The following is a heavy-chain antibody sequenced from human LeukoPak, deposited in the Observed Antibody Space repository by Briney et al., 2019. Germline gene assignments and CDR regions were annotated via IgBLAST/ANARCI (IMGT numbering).Heavy chain of an antibody. V-gene: IGHV3-23*01. CDR2: ISDSGGST. J-gene: IGHJ6*03. Sequence: GGSLRLSCAASGFTFSNYDMSWVRQAPGKGLEWVSSISDSGGSTYYADSVKGRFTISRDNSKNTLYLQMTNLRAADTAVYYCAKGYCSSTSCSHYYYYYMDVWGKGTTVTVSS. D-gene: IGHD2-2*01. CDR1: GFTFSNYD. CDR3: AKGYCSSTSCSHYYYYYMDV.